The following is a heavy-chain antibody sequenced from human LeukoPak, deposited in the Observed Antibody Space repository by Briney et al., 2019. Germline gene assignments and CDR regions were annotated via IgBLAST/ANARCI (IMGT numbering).Heavy chain of an antibody. J-gene: IGHJ4*02. CDR2: SSGSGGST. V-gene: IGHV3-23*01. Sequence: GGSLRLSCAASGFTFSSYGMSWVRQAPGKGLEWVSGSSGSGGSTYYADSVKGRFTISRDNSKNTLYLQMNSLRAEDTAVYYCARDSDWWAPLDYWGQGTLVTVSS. CDR3: ARDSDWWAPLDY. CDR1: GFTFSSYG. D-gene: IGHD2-21*01.